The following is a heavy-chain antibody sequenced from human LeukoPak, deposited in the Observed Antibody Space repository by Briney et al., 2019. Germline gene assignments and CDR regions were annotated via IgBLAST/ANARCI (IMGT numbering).Heavy chain of an antibody. J-gene: IGHJ4*02. D-gene: IGHD6-19*01. CDR3: ARLELAVAGFHFDY. V-gene: IGHV4-59*08. CDR1: GDSISSYY. CDR2: ISDSGST. Sequence: PSETLSLTCTVSGDSISSYYWSWIRQPPGKRLEWIGCISDSGSTNYNPSLKSRVTISVDTSKNQFSLKLSSVTAADTAVYYCARLELAVAGFHFDYWGQGTLVTVSS.